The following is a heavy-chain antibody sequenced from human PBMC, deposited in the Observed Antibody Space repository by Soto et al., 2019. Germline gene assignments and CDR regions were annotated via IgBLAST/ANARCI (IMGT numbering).Heavy chain of an antibody. CDR1: GGSFSGYY. Sequence: PSETLSLTCAVYGGSFSGYYWHWIRQPPGKGLEWIGEINHSGSTNYNPSLKSRVTISADTSKNQVSLKLSSVTAADTAVYYCSTGNWRSRYWDQGTLVTVSS. CDR2: INHSGST. CDR3: STGNWRSRY. J-gene: IGHJ4*02. D-gene: IGHD1-20*01. V-gene: IGHV4-34*01.